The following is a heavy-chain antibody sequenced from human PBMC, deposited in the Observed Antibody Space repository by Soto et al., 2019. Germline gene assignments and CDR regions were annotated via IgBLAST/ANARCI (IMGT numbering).Heavy chain of an antibody. CDR2: ISAYTDDP. CDR1: GYTFANYH. CDR3: ARVIPGAEAWFDP. Sequence: ASVKVSCKASGYTFANYHIHWVRQAPGQGLEWMGWISAYTDDPNYAQKFQGRVTMTIDTSTSTAYMDLRSLTSDDTAVYYCARVIPGAEAWFDPWGQGTLVTVSS. V-gene: IGHV1-18*04. D-gene: IGHD2-2*01. J-gene: IGHJ5*02.